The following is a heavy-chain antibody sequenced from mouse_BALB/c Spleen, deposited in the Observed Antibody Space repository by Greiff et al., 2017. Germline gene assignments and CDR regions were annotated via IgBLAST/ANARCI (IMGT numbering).Heavy chain of an antibody. J-gene: IGHJ1*01. CDR2: IRSKSNNYAT. D-gene: IGHD1-1*01. CDR3: VRRAYGSREDWYFDV. Sequence: EVQVVESGGGLVQPKGSLKLSCAASGFTFNTYAMNWVRQAPGKGLEWVARIRSKSNNYATYYADSVKDRFTISRDDSQSMLYLQMNNLKTEDTAMYYCVRRAYGSREDWYFDVWGAGTTVTVSS. V-gene: IGHV10-1*02. CDR1: GFTFNTYA.